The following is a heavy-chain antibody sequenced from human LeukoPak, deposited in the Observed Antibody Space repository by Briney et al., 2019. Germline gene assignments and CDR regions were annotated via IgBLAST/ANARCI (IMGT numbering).Heavy chain of an antibody. CDR2: IRYDGSNK. CDR3: AKEEVEVVAATIAEYFQH. D-gene: IGHD2-15*01. J-gene: IGHJ1*01. Sequence: GGSLRLSCAASGFTFSSYGMHSVRQAPGKGLEWVAFIRYDGSNKYYADSVKGRFTISRDNSTNTLYLQMNSLRAEDTAVYYCAKEEVEVVAATIAEYFQHWGQGTLVTVSS. CDR1: GFTFSSYG. V-gene: IGHV3-30*02.